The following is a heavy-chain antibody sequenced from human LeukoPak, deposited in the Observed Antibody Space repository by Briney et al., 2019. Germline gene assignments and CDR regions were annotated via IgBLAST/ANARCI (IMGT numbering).Heavy chain of an antibody. V-gene: IGHV3-21*01. D-gene: IGHD3-3*01. CDR1: GFTFSSYS. CDR2: ISSSSSYI. Sequence: GGSLRLSCAASGFTFSSYSMNWVRQAPGKGLEWVSSISSSSSYIYYADSVKGRFTISRDNAKNSLYLQMNSLRAEDTAVYYCARDRIGDFWSGSNYYYFDYWGQGTLVTVSS. J-gene: IGHJ4*02. CDR3: ARDRIGDFWSGSNYYYFDY.